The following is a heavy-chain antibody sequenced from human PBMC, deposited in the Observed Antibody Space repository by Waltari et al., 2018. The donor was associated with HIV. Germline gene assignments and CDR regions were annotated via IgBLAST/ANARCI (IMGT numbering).Heavy chain of an antibody. V-gene: IGHV3-7*01. CDR1: GFTFSSYW. CDR3: ARITIFGVVNDYGMDV. D-gene: IGHD3-3*01. J-gene: IGHJ6*02. CDR2: IKQDGSEK. Sequence: EVQLVESGGGLVQPGGSLRLSCAASGFTFSSYWMSWVRQAPGKGLEWGANIKQDGSEKYYVDSVKGRFTISRDNAKNSLYLQMNSLRAEDTAVYYCARITIFGVVNDYGMDVWGQGTTVTVSS.